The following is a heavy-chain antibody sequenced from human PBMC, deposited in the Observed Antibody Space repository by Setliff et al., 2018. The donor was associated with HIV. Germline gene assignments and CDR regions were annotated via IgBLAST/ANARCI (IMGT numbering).Heavy chain of an antibody. D-gene: IGHD6-25*01. CDR3: ARSQRLPGLQPPYWYFDL. V-gene: IGHV4-34*01. CDR2: ISHTGST. Sequence: SETLSLTCAVHGGPFGDSSYSWIRQPPGKGLEWIGQISHTGSTTYNSSLKSRVTMSVDSSRNQFSLTLTSMSVPDTAVYFCARSQRLPGLQPPYWYFDLWGRGTLVTVSS. J-gene: IGHJ2*01. CDR1: GGPFGDSS.